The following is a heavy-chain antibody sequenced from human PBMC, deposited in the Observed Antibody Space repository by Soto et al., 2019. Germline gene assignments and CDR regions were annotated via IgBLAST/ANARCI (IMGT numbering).Heavy chain of an antibody. J-gene: IGHJ5*01. D-gene: IGHD2-15*01. CDR3: GRMVVNNWFDY. CDR1: VYPFYTYG. V-gene: IGHV1-18*01. Sequence: XSVKVSCKASVYPFYTYGINWVRQAPGQRPEWMGWISAYNGQTDYAQNFQGRVTMATDTSTNTTYMELRNLRSDDTAVCYCGRMVVNNWFDYWGQGTLVTVSS. CDR2: ISAYNGQT.